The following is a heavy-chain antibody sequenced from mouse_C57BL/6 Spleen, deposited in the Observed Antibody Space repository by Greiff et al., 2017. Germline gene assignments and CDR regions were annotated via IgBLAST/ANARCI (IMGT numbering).Heavy chain of an antibody. V-gene: IGHV5-16*01. CDR1: GFTFSDYY. Sequence: EVTLVESEGGLVQPGRSMKLSCTASGFTFSDYYMAWVRQVPEKGLEWVANINYDGSSTYYLDSLKSRFIISRDNAKNILYLQMSSLKSEDTATYYCARLDYGSSYDYWGQGTTLTVSS. J-gene: IGHJ2*01. CDR3: ARLDYGSSYDY. CDR2: INYDGSST. D-gene: IGHD1-1*01.